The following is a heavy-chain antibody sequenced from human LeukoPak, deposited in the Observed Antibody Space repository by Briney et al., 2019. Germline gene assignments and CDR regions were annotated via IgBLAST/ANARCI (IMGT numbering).Heavy chain of an antibody. Sequence: GGSLRLSCAASGFTFSTYSMNWVRQAPGKGLEWASSISTSSSYIYHADSVKGRFTTSRDNAKKSLYMQMNSLRAEDTAMYFCARDSSPYCSGGSCTAFDIWGQGTMVTVSS. V-gene: IGHV3-21*01. CDR3: ARDSSPYCSGGSCTAFDI. D-gene: IGHD2-15*01. CDR2: ISTSSSYI. CDR1: GFTFSTYS. J-gene: IGHJ3*02.